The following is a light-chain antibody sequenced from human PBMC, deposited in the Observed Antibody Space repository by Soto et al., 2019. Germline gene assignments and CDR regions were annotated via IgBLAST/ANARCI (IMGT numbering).Light chain of an antibody. Sequence: DIQMTQSPSSLSASVGDRVTITCRASQSISSYLNWYQQKPGKAPKLLIYAASSLQSEVPSRFSGSGSGTDFTLTISSLQHEDFATYYCQQSYSTPVTFGHGTKVEIK. CDR1: QSISSY. CDR3: QQSYSTPVT. CDR2: AAS. V-gene: IGKV1-39*01. J-gene: IGKJ1*01.